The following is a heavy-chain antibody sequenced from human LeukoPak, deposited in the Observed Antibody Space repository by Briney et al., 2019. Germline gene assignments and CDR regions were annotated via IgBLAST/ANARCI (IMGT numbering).Heavy chain of an antibody. CDR2: INHSGST. Sequence: SETLSLTCTVSGGSISSSSYYWSWIRQPPGKGLEWIGEINHSGSTNYNPSLKSRVTISVDTSKNQFSLKLSSVTAADTAVYYCARGRGYYDSSGLFDYWGQGTLVTVSS. CDR1: GGSISSSSYY. J-gene: IGHJ4*02. CDR3: ARGRGYYDSSGLFDY. D-gene: IGHD3-22*01. V-gene: IGHV4-39*07.